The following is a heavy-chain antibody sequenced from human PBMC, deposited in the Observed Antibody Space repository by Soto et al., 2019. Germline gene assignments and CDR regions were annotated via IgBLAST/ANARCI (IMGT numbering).Heavy chain of an antibody. CDR2: ITGTGTIT. V-gene: IGHV3-23*01. J-gene: IGHJ4*02. CDR3: ATDLCGWYFDY. CDR1: GFTFSNYA. D-gene: IGHD2-21*01. Sequence: EVQLLESGGGLVQPGGSLRLSCAASGFTFSNYAMSWVRQAPGKGLEWVSAITGTGTITYYADSVKGRFTISRDNSKNALYLQMNSLGAEDTAVYYGATDLCGWYFDYWGQGTLVTVSS.